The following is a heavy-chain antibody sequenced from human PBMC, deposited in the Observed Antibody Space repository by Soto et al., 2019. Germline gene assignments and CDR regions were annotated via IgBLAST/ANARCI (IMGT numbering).Heavy chain of an antibody. CDR2: ISGSGGSI. V-gene: IGHV3-23*01. CDR3: VKGYWKGDV. CDR1: GFTFSTYA. Sequence: EVQLLESGGGLVQPGGSLRLSCAASGFTFSTYAMNWVRQAPGNGLEWVSAISGSGGSIHYADSVKGRFTISRDNSKNTLYLQMNRLRDEDTAVYHCVKGYWKGDVWGQGTKVTVSS. D-gene: IGHD1-1*01. J-gene: IGHJ6*02.